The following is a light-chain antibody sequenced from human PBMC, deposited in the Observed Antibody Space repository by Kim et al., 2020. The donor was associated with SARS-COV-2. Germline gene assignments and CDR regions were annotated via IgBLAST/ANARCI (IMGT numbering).Light chain of an antibody. CDR2: EVT. J-gene: IGLJ1*01. Sequence: GHSVTISCTGTSSDVGDYTRLSWYQPSPGTAPKLIIYEVTHRPSGVPDRFSGSKSGNTASLTISGLQAEDEADYYCNSWTSSNTFVFGTGTQLTVL. CDR3: NSWTSSNTFV. CDR1: SSDVGDYTR. V-gene: IGLV2-18*02.